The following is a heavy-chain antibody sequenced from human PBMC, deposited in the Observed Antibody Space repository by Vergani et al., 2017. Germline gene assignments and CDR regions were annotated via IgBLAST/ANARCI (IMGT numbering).Heavy chain of an antibody. CDR2: ISGSGGST. V-gene: IGHV3-23*01. J-gene: IGHJ6*03. CDR3: AKGRRDSHYYYYYMDV. CDR1: GFTFSSSA. D-gene: IGHD1-1*01. Sequence: EVQLLESGGGLVQPGGSLRLSCAASGFTFSSSAMSWVRQAPGKGLEWVSAISGSGGSTYYADSVKGRFTISRDNSKNTLYLQMNSLRAEDTAVYYCAKGRRDSHYYYYYMDVWGKGTTVTVSS.